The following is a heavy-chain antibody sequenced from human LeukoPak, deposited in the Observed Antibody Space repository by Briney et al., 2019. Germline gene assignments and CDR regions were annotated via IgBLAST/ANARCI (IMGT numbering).Heavy chain of an antibody. Sequence: AGGSLRLSCAASEFTFSTYGMNWVRQAPGKGLEWVSYISSSGSAIYYSDSVKGRFTISRDNAKNALDLQMNSLRDEDTAVYYCARDLPPGSTGWYLEYWGQGTLVTVS. V-gene: IGHV3-48*02. J-gene: IGHJ4*02. D-gene: IGHD2-2*01. CDR1: EFTFSTYG. CDR2: ISSSGSAI. CDR3: ARDLPPGSTGWYLEY.